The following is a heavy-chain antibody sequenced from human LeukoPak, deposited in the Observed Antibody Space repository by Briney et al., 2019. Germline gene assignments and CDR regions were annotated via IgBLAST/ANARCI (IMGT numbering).Heavy chain of an antibody. Sequence: SETLSLTCTVSGYSISSGYYWSWIRQPPGKGLEWIGYIYYSGSTNYNPSLKSRVTISVDTSKNQFSLKLSSVTAADTAVYYCARAGSHSGSSYDAFDIWGQGTMVTVSS. V-gene: IGHV4-61*01. CDR1: GYSISSGYY. CDR3: ARAGSHSGSSYDAFDI. D-gene: IGHD1-26*01. CDR2: IYYSGST. J-gene: IGHJ3*02.